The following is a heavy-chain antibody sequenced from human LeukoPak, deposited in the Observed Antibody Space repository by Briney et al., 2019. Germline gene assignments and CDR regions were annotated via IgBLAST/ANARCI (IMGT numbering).Heavy chain of an antibody. J-gene: IGHJ3*02. D-gene: IGHD4-17*01. CDR2: TYHRSNWYN. CDR3: ARYRDYGDYIPGDAFDI. Sequence: SQTLSLTCAISGDSVSSNNAAWNWIRQSPSRGLEWLGRTYHRSNWYNDYAVSVKSRITINADTSKNEFSLQLNSVTPEDTAVYYCARYRDYGDYIPGDAFDIWGQETMVTVSS. CDR1: GDSVSSNNAA. V-gene: IGHV6-1*01.